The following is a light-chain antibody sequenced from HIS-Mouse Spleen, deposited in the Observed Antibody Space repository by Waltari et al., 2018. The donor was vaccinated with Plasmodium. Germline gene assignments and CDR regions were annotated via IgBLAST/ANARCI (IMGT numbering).Light chain of an antibody. Sequence: DIQMTQSPSPLSASVGDRVTITCRASQSIRSWLAWYQQKPGKAPKLLIYKASSLESGVPSRFSGSGSGTDFTLTISSLQPEDFATYYCQQSYSTPWTFGQGTKVEIK. CDR3: QQSYSTPWT. V-gene: IGKV1-5*03. J-gene: IGKJ1*01. CDR1: QSIRSW. CDR2: KAS.